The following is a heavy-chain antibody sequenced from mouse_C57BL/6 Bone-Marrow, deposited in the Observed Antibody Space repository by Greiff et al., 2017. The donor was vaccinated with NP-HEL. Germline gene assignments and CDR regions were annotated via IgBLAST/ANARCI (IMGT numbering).Heavy chain of an antibody. D-gene: IGHD2-2*01. CDR2: IDPNSGGT. Sequence: QVQLKQSGAELVKPGASVKLSCKASGYTFTSYWMHWVKQRPGRGLEWIGRIDPNSGGTKYNEKFKSKATLTVDKPSSTAYMQLSSLTSEDSAVYYCARGNLLWLRRGDFDYWGQGTTLTVSS. CDR1: GYTFTSYW. CDR3: ARGNLLWLRRGDFDY. J-gene: IGHJ2*01. V-gene: IGHV1-72*01.